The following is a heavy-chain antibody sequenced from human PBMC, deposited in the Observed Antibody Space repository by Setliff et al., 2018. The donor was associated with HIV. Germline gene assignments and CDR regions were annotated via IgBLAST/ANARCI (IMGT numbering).Heavy chain of an antibody. J-gene: IGHJ4*02. V-gene: IGHV1-18*01. CDR2: ISAYNGNK. D-gene: IGHD3-22*01. CDR1: TFTSYA. Sequence: TFTSYAMHWVRQAPGQGLEWMGWISAYNGNKNYAQKIQDRLTMTTDTSTSTAYMELRSLRSDDTAVYYCARFPNPSQIVVVMPPDYWGQGTLVTVSS. CDR3: ARFPNPSQIVVVMPPDY.